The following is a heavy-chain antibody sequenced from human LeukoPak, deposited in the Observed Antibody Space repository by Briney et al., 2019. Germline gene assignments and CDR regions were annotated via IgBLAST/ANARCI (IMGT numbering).Heavy chain of an antibody. J-gene: IGHJ6*03. V-gene: IGHV3-11*04. CDR3: AREIYSTGYYYAGGYMDV. CDR1: GFNFSDYY. D-gene: IGHD3-22*01. Sequence: GGSLRLSCAASGFNFSDYYMSWVRQAPGRGLEWISFFSSGDTNIKYADSVKGRFTISRDNAKNSLYLQMNSLRAEDTAVYFCAREIYSTGYYYAGGYMDVWGEGTTVTVSS. CDR2: FSSGDTNI.